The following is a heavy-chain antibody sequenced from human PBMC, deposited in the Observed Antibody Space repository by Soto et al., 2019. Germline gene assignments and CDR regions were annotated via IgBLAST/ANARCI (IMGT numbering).Heavy chain of an antibody. Sequence: QVQLVESGGGVVQPGRSLRLSCAASGFNFSAYGMHWVRQAPGTGLELVALLSFDASKKYYADSVKGRFTISRDTSRNTLYLQMNSLRVEDRAVYSCRVGAADGGKGTRVTVSS. D-gene: IGHD1-26*01. CDR2: LSFDASKK. CDR3: RVGAAD. V-gene: IGHV3-30*03. J-gene: IGHJ4*02. CDR1: GFNFSAYG.